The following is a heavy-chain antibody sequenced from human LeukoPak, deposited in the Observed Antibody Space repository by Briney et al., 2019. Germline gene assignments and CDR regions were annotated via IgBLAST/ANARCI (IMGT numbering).Heavy chain of an antibody. CDR3: ATHAGYSSSWYPF. CDR1: GFTFSSYA. V-gene: IGHV3-23*01. Sequence: GGSLRLSCAASGFTFSSYAMSWVRQAPGKGLEWVSAISGSGGSTYYADSVKGRFTISRDNSKNTLYLQMNSLRAEDTAVYYRATHAGYSSSWYPFWGQGTLVTVSS. CDR2: ISGSGGST. D-gene: IGHD6-13*01. J-gene: IGHJ4*02.